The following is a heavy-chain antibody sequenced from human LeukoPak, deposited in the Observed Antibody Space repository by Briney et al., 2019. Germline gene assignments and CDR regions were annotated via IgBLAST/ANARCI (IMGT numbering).Heavy chain of an antibody. Sequence: ASETLSLTCTVSGGSITGYYWSWIRQPPGKGLEWIGYIYYSGSTNYNPSLKSRVTISVDTSKNQFSLKLSSVTAADTAVYYCARGGAAARDYYYDMDVWGQGTTVTVSS. CDR2: IYYSGST. CDR3: ARGGAAARDYYYDMDV. CDR1: GGSITGYY. D-gene: IGHD6-13*01. J-gene: IGHJ6*02. V-gene: IGHV4-59*01.